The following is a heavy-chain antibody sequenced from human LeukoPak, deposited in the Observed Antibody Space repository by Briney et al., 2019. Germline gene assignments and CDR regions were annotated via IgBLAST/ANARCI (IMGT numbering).Heavy chain of an antibody. D-gene: IGHD6-19*01. J-gene: IGHJ3*02. CDR2: IKSKTDGRTT. CDR3: TLEAVDAFDI. Sequence: GGSLRLSCAASGFTFSNAWMSWVRQAPGKGLEWVGRIKSKTDGRTTDYAAPVEGRFTISRDDSKNTLYLQMNSLKTEDTAVYYCTLEAVDAFDIWGQGTMVTVSS. CDR1: GFTFSNAW. V-gene: IGHV3-15*01.